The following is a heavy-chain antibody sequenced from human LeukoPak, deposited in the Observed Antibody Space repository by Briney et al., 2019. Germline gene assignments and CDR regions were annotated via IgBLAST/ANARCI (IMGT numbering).Heavy chain of an antibody. CDR1: GFTFGSHA. D-gene: IGHD6-19*01. J-gene: IGHJ4*02. V-gene: IGHV3-23*01. Sequence: QAGGSLRLSCAASGFTFGSHAVSWVRQAPGKGLEWVSAISGSGGDTYYADSVKGRFTISRDNSKNIVHLQMNSLSTEDTALYYCAKTTTGYSSGRYPGWPVDYWGRGTPVTVSS. CDR2: ISGSGGDT. CDR3: AKTTTGYSSGRYPGWPVDY.